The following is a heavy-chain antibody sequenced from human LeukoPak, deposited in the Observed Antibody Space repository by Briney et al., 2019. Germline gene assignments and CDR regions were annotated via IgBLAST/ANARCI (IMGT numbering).Heavy chain of an antibody. CDR3: ASFYCSGGSCYQYYYYYMDV. J-gene: IGHJ6*03. Sequence: SETLSLTCTVSGGSISSRSYYWGWIRQPPGKGLEWIGIIYYSGSTYSNPSLRSRVTISVDTSKNQFSLKLSSVTAADTAVYYCASFYCSGGSCYQYYYYYMDVWGKGTTVTISS. CDR2: IYYSGST. D-gene: IGHD2-15*01. CDR1: GGSISSRSYY. V-gene: IGHV4-39*01.